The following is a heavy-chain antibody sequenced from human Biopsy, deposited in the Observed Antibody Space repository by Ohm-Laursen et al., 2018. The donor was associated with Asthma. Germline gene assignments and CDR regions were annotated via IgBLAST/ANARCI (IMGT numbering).Heavy chain of an antibody. Sequence: SETLSLTCTVSGGPINIGDYYWSWIRQHPGKGLEWIGYIYYSGSTYYNPSLKSRVSILIDTSKNQFSLRLSSVTAADTAVYYCARTTYGDDGFDPWGQGTLVTVSS. V-gene: IGHV4-31*03. CDR3: ARTTYGDDGFDP. CDR1: GGPINIGDYY. J-gene: IGHJ5*02. D-gene: IGHD4-17*01. CDR2: IYYSGST.